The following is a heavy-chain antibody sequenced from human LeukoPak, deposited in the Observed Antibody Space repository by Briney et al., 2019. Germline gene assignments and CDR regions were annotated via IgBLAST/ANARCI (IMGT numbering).Heavy chain of an antibody. CDR2: IIPIFGTA. D-gene: IGHD6-19*01. J-gene: IGHJ6*04. CDR1: GGTLSSYA. CDR3: AGVGYSSSFPGLGDYYYYYGMDV. Sequence: SVKVSCKASGGTLSSYAISWVRQAPGQGLEWMGGIIPIFGTANYAQKFQGRVTITADESTSTAYMELSSLRSEDTAVYYCAGVGYSSSFPGLGDYYYYYGMDVWGKGTTVTVSS. V-gene: IGHV1-69*01.